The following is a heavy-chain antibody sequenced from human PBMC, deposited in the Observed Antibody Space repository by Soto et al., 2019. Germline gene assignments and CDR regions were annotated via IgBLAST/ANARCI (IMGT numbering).Heavy chain of an antibody. D-gene: IGHD3-22*01. Sequence: QVQLVQSGAEVKKPGSSVKVSCKASGGTFSNYAISWVRQAPGQGLEWMGDIIPIFGTTKNAQKFQGRVTMTADRSTGTAYMELSSLRSEDTAVHSWASRGERGYYDTSGYGWGQGTLVIVSS. CDR2: IIPIFGTT. CDR1: GGTFSNYA. J-gene: IGHJ1*01. CDR3: ASRGERGYYDTSGYG. V-gene: IGHV1-69*14.